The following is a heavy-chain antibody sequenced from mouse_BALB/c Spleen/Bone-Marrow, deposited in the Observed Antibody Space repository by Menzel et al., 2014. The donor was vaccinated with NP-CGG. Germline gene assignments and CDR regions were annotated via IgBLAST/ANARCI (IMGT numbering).Heavy chain of an antibody. CDR3: ARDRGGLLFGS. CDR2: IRNKANGYTT. D-gene: IGHD1-1*01. J-gene: IGHJ2*01. Sequence: EVKLQESGGGLVQPGGSLRLSCATSGFTFTDYYMNWVRSLQERHLSGWLFIRNKANGYTTEYSASVKGRFTISRDNSQSILYLQMNTLRAEDSATYYCARDRGGLLFGSWGQGTTLTVSS. V-gene: IGHV7-3*02. CDR1: GFTFTDYY.